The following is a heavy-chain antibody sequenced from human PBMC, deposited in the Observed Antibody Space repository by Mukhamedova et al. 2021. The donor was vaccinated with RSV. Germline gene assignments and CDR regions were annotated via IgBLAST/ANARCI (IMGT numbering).Heavy chain of an antibody. V-gene: IGHV3-74*01. J-gene: IGHJ6*02. Sequence: VKGRFTISRDNAKNTLYLQMNSLRAEDTAVYYCARATVALSYGMDVWGQGTMVTVSS. CDR3: ARATVALSYGMDV. D-gene: IGHD4-23*01.